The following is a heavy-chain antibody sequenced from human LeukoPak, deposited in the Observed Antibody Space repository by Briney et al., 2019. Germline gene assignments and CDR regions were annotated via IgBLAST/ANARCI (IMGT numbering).Heavy chain of an antibody. V-gene: IGHV4-39*01. CDR2: IYYSGNT. Sequence: RPSETLSLTCTVSGGSISSGSYYWGWIRQPPGKGLEWIGSIYYSGNTYYNPSLKSRVTISVDTSRNQFSLKLSSVTAADTAVYYGARHSEYGNQIDYWGQGTLVTVSS. CDR3: ARHSEYGNQIDY. J-gene: IGHJ4*02. CDR1: GGSISSGSYY. D-gene: IGHD1-14*01.